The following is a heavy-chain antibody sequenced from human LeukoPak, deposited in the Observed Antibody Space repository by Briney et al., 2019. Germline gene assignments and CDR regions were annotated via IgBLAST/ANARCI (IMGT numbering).Heavy chain of an antibody. V-gene: IGHV3-30*18. Sequence: PGGSLRLSCAASGFTFSNYGMHWVRQAPGKGLEWVALISYDGSNKYYADSVKGRFTISRDDSKNTLYLQMNSLRVEDTAVYYCAKISASGSYMIEQDYWGQGTLVTVSS. CDR2: ISYDGSNK. D-gene: IGHD1-26*01. CDR1: GFTFSNYG. J-gene: IGHJ4*02. CDR3: AKISASGSYMIEQDY.